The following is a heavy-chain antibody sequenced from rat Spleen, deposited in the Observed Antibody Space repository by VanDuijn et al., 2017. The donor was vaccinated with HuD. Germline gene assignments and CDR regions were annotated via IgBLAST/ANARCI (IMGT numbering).Heavy chain of an antibody. Sequence: QVQLKESGPGLVQPSQTLSLTCTVSGFSLISNSLHWVRQPPGKGLEWMGLIWGNGNTNYNSALKSRLSISRDTSKSQLFLQMNDLQTEDTAMYFCARSDYSSPYYFDYWGQGVMVTVSS. J-gene: IGHJ2*01. V-gene: IGHV2S61*01. CDR3: ARSDYSSPYYFDY. CDR2: IWGNGNT. CDR1: GFSLISNS. D-gene: IGHD1-2*01.